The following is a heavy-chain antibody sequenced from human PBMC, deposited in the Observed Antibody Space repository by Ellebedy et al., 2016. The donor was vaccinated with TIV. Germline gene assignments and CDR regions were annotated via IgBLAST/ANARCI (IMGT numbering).Heavy chain of an antibody. J-gene: IGHJ5*02. CDR1: GFTFSTYW. CDR3: GRDAVTGNGRWDWLDP. CDR2: IKEDGSQT. Sequence: GESLKISCATSGFTFSTYWMAWVRQAPGKGLGWVANIKEDGSQTYYVGSVKGRFTISRDNSRNTLYLQMNSLRADDSAIYYCGRDAVTGNGRWDWLDPWGRGSLVTVSS. V-gene: IGHV3-7*03. D-gene: IGHD2-21*02.